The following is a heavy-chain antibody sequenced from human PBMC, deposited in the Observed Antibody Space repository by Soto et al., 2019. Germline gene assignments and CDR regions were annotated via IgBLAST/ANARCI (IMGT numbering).Heavy chain of an antibody. J-gene: IGHJ5*02. CDR3: ARQEARVDYDYVWGSYRSKNWFDP. Sequence: PSETLSLTCTVSGGSISSSSYYWGWIRQPPGKGLEWIGSIYYSGSTYYNPSLKSRVTISVDTSKNQFSLKLSSVTAADTAVYYCARQEARVDYDYVWGSYRSKNWFDPWGQGTLVTVSS. V-gene: IGHV4-39*01. D-gene: IGHD3-16*02. CDR2: IYYSGST. CDR1: GGSISSSSYY.